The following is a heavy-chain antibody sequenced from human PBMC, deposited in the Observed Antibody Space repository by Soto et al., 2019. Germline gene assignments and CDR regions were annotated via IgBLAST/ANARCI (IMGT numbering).Heavy chain of an antibody. Sequence: DVQLVESGGGEVQPWRSLRLSCTGSGFSFADFAINWFRQAPGKGLEWVGFIRSKSYNEATQYAASVKGTFIISRDDSKSIAYLQLNSLKIEDTGIYFCTRDSPYCGGDCYPYNWFDPWGQGTLVTVSS. V-gene: IGHV3-49*03. D-gene: IGHD2-21*01. CDR3: TRDSPYCGGDCYPYNWFDP. CDR1: GFSFADFA. CDR2: IRSKSYNEAT. J-gene: IGHJ5*02.